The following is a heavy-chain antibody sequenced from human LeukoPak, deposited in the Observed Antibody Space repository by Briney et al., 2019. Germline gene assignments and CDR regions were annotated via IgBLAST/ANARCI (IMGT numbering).Heavy chain of an antibody. D-gene: IGHD2-15*01. CDR3: ARVKAGYCSGGSCYSRLRWFDH. CDR1: VYTFTIYD. CDR2: MNPNSRNT. J-gene: IGHJ5*02. V-gene: IGHV1-8*01. Sequence: GASVTVSCTSSVYTFTIYDINWVRHAPGQGLEWMGCMNPNSRNTGYAQKFQGRVTMTRTTSISTAYMELSSLRSEVTAVYYCARVKAGYCSGGSCYSRLRWFDHWGQGTLVTVSS.